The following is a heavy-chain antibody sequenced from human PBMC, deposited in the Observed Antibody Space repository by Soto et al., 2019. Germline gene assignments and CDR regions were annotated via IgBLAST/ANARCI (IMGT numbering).Heavy chain of an antibody. Sequence: SETLSLTCAVSGAPVSSTYWWSWVRQPPGKGPEWIGEINHRGSANYNPSLKSRVTISVDISKSQFSLRLTSVTAADTAVYYCARYNAASGTYYFDFWGQGALVTVSS. CDR2: INHRGSA. CDR3: ARYNAASGTYYFDF. V-gene: IGHV4-4*02. CDR1: GAPVSSTYW. D-gene: IGHD6-13*01. J-gene: IGHJ4*02.